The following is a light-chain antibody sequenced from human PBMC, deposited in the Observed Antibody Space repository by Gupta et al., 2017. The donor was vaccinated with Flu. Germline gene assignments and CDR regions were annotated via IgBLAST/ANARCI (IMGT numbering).Light chain of an antibody. CDR3: HQYESYSPYT. J-gene: IGKJ2*01. V-gene: IGKV1-5*03. CDR2: KAS. Sequence: DVHLTQSPPPLSAFLGDRVTITCRASQNIEDWLAWYQQKPGTAPKLLISKASTWESGVPSRFSGSGSGTDLTLTINNRQQDDSAIYYCHQYESYSPYTFGQGTKLVI. CDR1: QNIEDW.